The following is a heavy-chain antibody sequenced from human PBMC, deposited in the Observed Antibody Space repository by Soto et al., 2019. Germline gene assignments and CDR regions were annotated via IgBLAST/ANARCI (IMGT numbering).Heavy chain of an antibody. CDR2: IYEGGST. D-gene: IGHD3-10*01. V-gene: IGHV4-31*03. J-gene: IGHJ5*02. CDR3: ARGHRIRGIVRWFDP. CDR1: GASITRGGYY. Sequence: QVQLQESGPGLVKPSQTLSLTCTVSGASITRGGYYWSWIRQHPEKGLEWIGYIYEGGSTYYNPSLKSRVTISVDTSKNQFSLSLSSVTAADTAVYYCARGHRIRGIVRWFDPWGQGTLVTVSS.